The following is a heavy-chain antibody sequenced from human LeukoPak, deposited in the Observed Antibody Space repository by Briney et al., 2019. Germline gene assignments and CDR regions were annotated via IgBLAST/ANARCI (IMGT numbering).Heavy chain of an antibody. V-gene: IGHV3-21*01. CDR3: ARDPPYCSSTSCSWGGMFNY. Sequence: GGSLRLSCAASGFTFSSYSMNWVRQAPGKGLEWVSSISSSSSYIYYADSVKGRFTISRDNAKNSLYLQMNSLRAEDTAVYYCARDPPYCSSTSCSWGGMFNYWGQGTLVTVSS. D-gene: IGHD2-2*01. J-gene: IGHJ4*02. CDR1: GFTFSSYS. CDR2: ISSSSSYI.